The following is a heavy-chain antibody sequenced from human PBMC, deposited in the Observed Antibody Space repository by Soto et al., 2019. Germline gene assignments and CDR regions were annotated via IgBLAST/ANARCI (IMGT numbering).Heavy chain of an antibody. CDR2: IYYSGST. V-gene: IGHV4-39*01. CDR1: GGSISSSSYY. J-gene: IGHJ4*02. D-gene: IGHD2-2*02. CDR3: ASVVPAAIRDY. Sequence: QLQLQESGPGLVKPSETLSLTCTVSGGSISSSSYYWGWIRQPPGKGLEWIGSIYYSGSTYYNPSLKSRVTISVDTSKNQFSLKLSSVTAADTAVYYCASVVPAAIRDYWGQGTLVTVSS.